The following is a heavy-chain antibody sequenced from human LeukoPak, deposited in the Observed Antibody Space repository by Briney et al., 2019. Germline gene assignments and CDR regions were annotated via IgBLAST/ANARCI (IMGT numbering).Heavy chain of an antibody. Sequence: GGSLRLSCTASGFTFGDYAMSWVRQAPGKGLEWVGFIRSKAYGGTTEYAVSVKGRFTISRDDSKSIAYLQMNSLKTEDTAVYYCTRALYGELDYWGQGTLVTVSS. CDR2: IRSKAYGGTT. V-gene: IGHV3-49*04. J-gene: IGHJ4*02. D-gene: IGHD4-17*01. CDR1: GFTFGDYA. CDR3: TRALYGELDY.